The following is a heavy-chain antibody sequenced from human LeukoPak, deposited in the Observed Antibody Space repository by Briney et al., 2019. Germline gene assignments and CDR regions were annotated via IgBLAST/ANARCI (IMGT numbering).Heavy chain of an antibody. CDR1: GGSISSTSYY. J-gene: IGHJ6*03. Sequence: SETLSLTCTVSGGSISSTSYYWGWIRQPPGKGLEWIGSFYYSGSTYYNPSLKSRVTISVGTSKNQFSLKLSSVTAADTAVYYCARHYGQYYYYMDVWGKGTTVTVSS. V-gene: IGHV4-39*01. CDR2: FYYSGST. D-gene: IGHD3-10*01. CDR3: ARHYGQYYYYMDV.